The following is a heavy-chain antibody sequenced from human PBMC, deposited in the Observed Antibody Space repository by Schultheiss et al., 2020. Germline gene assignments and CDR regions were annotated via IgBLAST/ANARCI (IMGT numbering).Heavy chain of an antibody. Sequence: GESLKISCAASGFTFSSYSMSWVRQAPGKGLEWVSGISGSGGSTYYADSVKGRFTISRDNSKNTLYLQMNSLRGEDTAVYYCAKDLHTYYYDSSGYHDYWGQGSLVTVSS. J-gene: IGHJ4*02. V-gene: IGHV3-23*01. CDR1: GFTFSSYS. CDR2: ISGSGGST. D-gene: IGHD3-22*01. CDR3: AKDLHTYYYDSSGYHDY.